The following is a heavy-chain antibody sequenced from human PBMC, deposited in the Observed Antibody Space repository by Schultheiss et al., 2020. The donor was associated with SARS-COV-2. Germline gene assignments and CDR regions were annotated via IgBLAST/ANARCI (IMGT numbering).Heavy chain of an antibody. CDR3: AGGEYCSGGRCSGYYYCYYMDV. D-gene: IGHD2-15*01. CDR1: GGSFSGYY. CDR2: INHSGST. Sequence: SETLSLTCAVYGGSFSGYYWSWIRQPPGKGLEWIGEINHSGSTNYNPSLKSRVTMSVDTSKIQFSLKLCSVTAADTAVYYCAGGEYCSGGRCSGYYYCYYMDVWGKGTTVTVSS. V-gene: IGHV4-34*01. J-gene: IGHJ6*03.